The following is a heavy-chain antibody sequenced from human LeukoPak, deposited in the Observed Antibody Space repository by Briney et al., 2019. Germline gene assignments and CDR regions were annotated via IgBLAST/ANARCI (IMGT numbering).Heavy chain of an antibody. V-gene: IGHV3-21*01. Sequence: PGDSLGLSCAASGFTFSSYSMNWVRQAPGKGLEWVSSITGSSTYIHYADSVKGRFTISRDNSKNTLYLQMNSLRAEDTAVYYCARDWDSSGYYGGTFDYWGQGTLVTVSS. CDR2: ITGSSTYI. J-gene: IGHJ4*02. CDR3: ARDWDSSGYYGGTFDY. CDR1: GFTFSSYS. D-gene: IGHD3-22*01.